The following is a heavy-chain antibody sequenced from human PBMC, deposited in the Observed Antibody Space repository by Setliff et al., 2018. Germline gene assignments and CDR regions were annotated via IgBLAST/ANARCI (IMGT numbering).Heavy chain of an antibody. Sequence: GSGPTLVNPTQTLTLTCTFSGFSLSTTGVGVGWIRQPPGKALEWLAVIFWDDDKRYSPSLQHRLTINKDTSKNQVVLTMANVDPVDTATYYCAHFTVGYDISGYLFSWGQGTLVTVSS. V-gene: IGHV2-5*02. J-gene: IGHJ5*02. CDR3: AHFTVGYDISGYLFS. CDR1: GFSLSTTGVG. D-gene: IGHD3-22*01. CDR2: IFWDDDK.